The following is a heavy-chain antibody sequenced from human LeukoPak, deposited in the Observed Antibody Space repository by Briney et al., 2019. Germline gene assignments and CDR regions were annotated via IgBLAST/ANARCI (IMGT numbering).Heavy chain of an antibody. CDR2: INHSGST. V-gene: IGHV4-34*01. J-gene: IGHJ4*02. CDR3: AGDRGWSTYFDY. D-gene: IGHD6-19*01. Sequence: SETLSLTCAVYGGSFSGYYWSWIRQPPGKGLEWIGEINHSGSTNYNPSLKSRVTISVDTSKNQFSLKLSSVTAADTAVYYCAGDRGWSTYFDYWGQGTLVTVSS. CDR1: GGSFSGYY.